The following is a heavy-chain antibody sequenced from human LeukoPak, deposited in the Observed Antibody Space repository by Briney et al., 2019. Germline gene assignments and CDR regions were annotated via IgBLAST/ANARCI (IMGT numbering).Heavy chain of an antibody. D-gene: IGHD1-20*01. J-gene: IGHJ3*02. CDR1: GGSISSYY. V-gene: IGHV4-59*01. Sequence: SETLSLTCTVSGGSISSYYWSWIRQPPGKGLEWIGYIYYSGSTNYNPSLKSRVTISVDTSKNQFSLKLSSVTAADTAVYYCARARPYNWKHDAFDIWGQGTKVTVSS. CDR3: ARARPYNWKHDAFDI. CDR2: IYYSGST.